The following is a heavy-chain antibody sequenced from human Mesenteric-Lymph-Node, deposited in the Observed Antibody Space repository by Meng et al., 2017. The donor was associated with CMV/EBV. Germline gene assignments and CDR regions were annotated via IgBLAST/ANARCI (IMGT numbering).Heavy chain of an antibody. Sequence: ASVKVSCKASGGTFSSYAISWVRQAPGQGLEWMGWMNPNSGNTGYAQKFQGRVTITRNTSISTAYMELSSLRSEDTAVYYCARARPITIFGVVIRYYYGMDVWGQGTTVTVSS. CDR1: GGTFSSYA. D-gene: IGHD3-3*01. CDR2: MNPNSGNT. CDR3: ARARPITIFGVVIRYYYGMDV. J-gene: IGHJ6*02. V-gene: IGHV1-8*03.